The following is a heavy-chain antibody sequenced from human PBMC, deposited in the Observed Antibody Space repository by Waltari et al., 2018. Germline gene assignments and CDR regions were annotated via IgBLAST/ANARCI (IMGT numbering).Heavy chain of an antibody. V-gene: IGHV3-9*01. J-gene: IGHJ3*02. CDR1: GFTFDDYA. CDR2: ISWNSGSI. Sequence: EVQLVESGGGLVQPGRSLRLSCAASGFTFDDYAMHWVRQAPGKGLEWVSGISWNSGSIGYADSVKGRFTISRDNSKNTLYLQMNSLRAEDTAMYYCAKGEQLGAFDIWGQGTMVTVSS. CDR3: AKGEQLGAFDI. D-gene: IGHD6-13*01.